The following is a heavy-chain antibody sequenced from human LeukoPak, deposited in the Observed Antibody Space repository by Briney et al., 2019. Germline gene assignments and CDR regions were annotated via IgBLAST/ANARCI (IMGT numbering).Heavy chain of an antibody. CDR1: GFTFSSYA. D-gene: IGHD3-22*01. CDR2: ISYDGSNK. V-gene: IGHV3-30*04. Sequence: GGSLRLSCAASGFTFSSYAMHWVRQAPGKGLEWVAVISYDGSNKYYADSVKGRFTISRDNSKNALYLQMNRLRAEDTAVYYCTQRDDSSGYHDYWGQGTLVTVSS. J-gene: IGHJ4*02. CDR3: TQRDDSSGYHDY.